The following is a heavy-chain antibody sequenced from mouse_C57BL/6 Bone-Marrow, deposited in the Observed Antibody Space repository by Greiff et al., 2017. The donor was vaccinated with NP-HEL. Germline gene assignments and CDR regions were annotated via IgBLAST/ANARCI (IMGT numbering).Heavy chain of an antibody. V-gene: IGHV1-64*01. CDR3: AREAYWYFDV. Sequence: QVLLQQPGAELVKPGASVKLSCKASGYTFTSYWMHWVKQRPGQGLEWIGMIHPNSGSTNYNEKFKSKATLTVDKSSSTAYMQLSRLTSEDSAVYYSAREAYWYFDVWGTGTTVTVSS. J-gene: IGHJ1*03. CDR2: IHPNSGST. CDR1: GYTFTSYW.